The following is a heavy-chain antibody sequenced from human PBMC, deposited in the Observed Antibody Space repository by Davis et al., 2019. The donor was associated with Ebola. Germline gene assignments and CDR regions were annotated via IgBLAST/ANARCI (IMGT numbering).Heavy chain of an antibody. V-gene: IGHV4-39*01. D-gene: IGHD1-26*01. J-gene: IGHJ3*02. CDR2: IYYSGST. Sequence: SSYGMHWTRQPPGKGLEWIGSIYYSGSTYYNPSLKSRVTISVDTSKNQFSLKLSSVTAADTAVYYCARHRGSYYFDAFDIWGQGTMVTVSS. CDR3: ARHRGSYYFDAFDI. CDR1: SSYG.